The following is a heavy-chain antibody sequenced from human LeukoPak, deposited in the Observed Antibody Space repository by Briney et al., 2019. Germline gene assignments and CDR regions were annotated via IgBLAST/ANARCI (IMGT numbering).Heavy chain of an antibody. J-gene: IGHJ6*03. V-gene: IGHV3-23*01. CDR1: GFTFSSYN. CDR2: ISGSGGST. D-gene: IGHD3-10*01. Sequence: GGSLRLSCAASGFTFSSYNMNWVRQAPGKGLEWVSAISGSGGSTYYADSVKGRFTISRDNSKNTLYLQMNSLRAEDTAVYYCAKDRRFGGYMDVWGKGTTVTVSS. CDR3: AKDRRFGGYMDV.